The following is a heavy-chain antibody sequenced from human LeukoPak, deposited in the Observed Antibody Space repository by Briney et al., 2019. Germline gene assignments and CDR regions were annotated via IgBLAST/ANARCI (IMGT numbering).Heavy chain of an antibody. Sequence: PSETLSLTCTVSGGSISSYYWSWIRQPPGKGLEWIGYIYYSGSTNYNPSLKSRVTISVDTSKDQFSLKLSSVTAADTAVYYCARGVSMITFGGVIVPFDYWGQGTLVTVPS. V-gene: IGHV4-59*01. J-gene: IGHJ4*02. D-gene: IGHD3-16*02. CDR3: ARGVSMITFGGVIVPFDY. CDR1: GGSISSYY. CDR2: IYYSGST.